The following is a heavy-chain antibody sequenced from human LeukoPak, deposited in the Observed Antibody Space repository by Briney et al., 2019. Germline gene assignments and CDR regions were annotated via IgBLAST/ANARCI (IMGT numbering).Heavy chain of an antibody. CDR1: GYTFTSYY. D-gene: IGHD2-15*01. CDR2: INPSGGST. J-gene: IGHJ1*01. Sequence: GASVKVSCKASGYTFTSYYMHWVRQAPGQGLEWMGIINPSGGSTSYAQKFQGRVTMTRDTSASTAYMELSSLRSEDTAVYYCLGGTLPRIGFQHWGQGTLVTVSS. CDR3: LGGTLPRIGFQH. V-gene: IGHV1-46*01.